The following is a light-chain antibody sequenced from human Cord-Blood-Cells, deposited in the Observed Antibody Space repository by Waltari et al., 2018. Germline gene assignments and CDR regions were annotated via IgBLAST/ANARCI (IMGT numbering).Light chain of an antibody. CDR1: SSDVGGFNY. CDR3: RSYTSSSTYV. J-gene: IGLJ3*02. Sequence: QSALTQPASVSGSPGQSITFSYTGTSSDVGGFNYVSWYQQPPGNAPKLRFYAVSNRPSGVSNRFSGSKSGNTASLTISGLQAEDEADYYCRSYTSSSTYVFGGGTKLTVL. CDR2: AVS. V-gene: IGLV2-14*03.